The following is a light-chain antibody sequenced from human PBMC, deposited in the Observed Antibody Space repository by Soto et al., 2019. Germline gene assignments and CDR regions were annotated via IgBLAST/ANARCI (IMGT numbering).Light chain of an antibody. J-gene: IGKJ1*01. CDR1: QKVSSSY. CDR2: GAS. CDR3: QQYARSPWT. V-gene: IGKV3-20*01. Sequence: EIVLTQSPGTLSLSPGERATLSCRASQKVSSSYLAWYQQKRGQAPRLLIYGASNRASDIPDRFSGSGSGTDFTLTITRLEPEDFAVYYCQQYARSPWTFGQGTKVDIK.